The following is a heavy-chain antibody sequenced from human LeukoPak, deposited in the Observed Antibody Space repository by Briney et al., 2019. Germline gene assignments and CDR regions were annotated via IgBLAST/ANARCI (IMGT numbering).Heavy chain of an antibody. V-gene: IGHV1-2*02. CDR3: ARDDPGQFDY. J-gene: IGHJ4*02. Sequence: ASVKVSCKASGYTFTGYYMHWVRQAPGQGLEWMGWINPNSGGTNYAQKFQGRVTITADKSTSTAYMELSSLRSEDTAVYYCARDDPGQFDYWGQGTLVTVSS. CDR1: GYTFTGYY. CDR2: INPNSGGT.